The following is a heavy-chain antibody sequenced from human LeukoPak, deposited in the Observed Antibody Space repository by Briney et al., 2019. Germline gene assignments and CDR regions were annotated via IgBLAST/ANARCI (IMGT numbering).Heavy chain of an antibody. CDR2: IIPICGTL. CDR3: AREYYFSSGSFLAAFYI. V-gene: IGHV1-69*13. Sequence: SVKVSCKASGGTFSSYAISWVRQAPGQGLEWMGGIIPICGTLNYAQKFQGRVTITADESTTTANMELSSLRSEDTAFDYCAREYYFSSGSFLAAFYIWGQGTMVTVSS. J-gene: IGHJ3*02. D-gene: IGHD3-10*01. CDR1: GGTFSSYA.